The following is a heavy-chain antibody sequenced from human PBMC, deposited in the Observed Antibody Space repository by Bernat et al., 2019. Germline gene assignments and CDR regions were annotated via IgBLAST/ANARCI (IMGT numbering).Heavy chain of an antibody. D-gene: IGHD2-2*01. CDR3: ARYCSSTACTDAFDI. CDR2: IEHGGGEK. V-gene: IGHV3-7*03. J-gene: IGHJ3*02. CDR1: GFIFSSFW. Sequence: EGQLVESGGGLAQPGGSLRLSCTASGFIFSSFWMSWVRQAPGKGLEWVANIEHGGGEKNYVDSVKGRFTISRENGRSSVYLQMNTLRAEDTAMYYCARYCSSTACTDAFDIWGQGTMVTVSS.